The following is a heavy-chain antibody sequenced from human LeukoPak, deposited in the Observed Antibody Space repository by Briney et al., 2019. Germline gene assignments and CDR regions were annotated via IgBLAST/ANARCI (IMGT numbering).Heavy chain of an antibody. V-gene: IGHV3-7*01. Sequence: GGSLRLSCAASGFTFSSYGMHWVRQAPGKGLEWVANIKQDGREKYYVDSVKGRFTISRDNAKNLLYLQMNSLRAEDTAVYYCASDSSVLIKGAYWGQGTLVTVSS. J-gene: IGHJ4*02. CDR1: GFTFSSYG. D-gene: IGHD6-19*01. CDR2: IKQDGREK. CDR3: ASDSSVLIKGAY.